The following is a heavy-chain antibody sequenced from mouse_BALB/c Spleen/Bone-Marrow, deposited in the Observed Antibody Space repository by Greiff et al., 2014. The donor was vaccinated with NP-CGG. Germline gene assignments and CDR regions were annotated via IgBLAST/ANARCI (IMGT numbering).Heavy chain of an antibody. CDR1: GFSLTSYG. CDR2: IWRGGST. CDR3: AKNGGYDGWFAY. J-gene: IGHJ3*01. V-gene: IGHV2-5-1*01. Sequence: VKLMESGPSLVQPSQSLSITCTVSGFSLTSYGVHWVRQSPGKGLEWLGVIWRGGSTDYNAAFMSRLSITKDNSKSQVFFKMNSLQADDTAIYYCAKNGGYDGWFAYCGQGTLVTASA. D-gene: IGHD2-14*01.